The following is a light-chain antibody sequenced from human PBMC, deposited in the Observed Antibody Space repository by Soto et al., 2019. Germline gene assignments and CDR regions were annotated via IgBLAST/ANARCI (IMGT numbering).Light chain of an antibody. CDR3: QQYAGSPRT. V-gene: IGKV3-20*01. J-gene: IGKJ1*01. CDR1: QNLGTLY. CDR2: SAS. Sequence: EISCTQSPGPLSLSLGERGTLSCRASQNLGTLYLAWFQQKSGQAPRLLIYSASRRATGIPDRFTGSGSGTDFTLTINRVEPEDFAVYFCQQYAGSPRTFAQRAKVDI.